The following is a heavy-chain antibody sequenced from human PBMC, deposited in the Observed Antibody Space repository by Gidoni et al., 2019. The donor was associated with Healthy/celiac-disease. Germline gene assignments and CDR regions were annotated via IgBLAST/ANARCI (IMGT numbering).Heavy chain of an antibody. Sequence: QLQLQESGSGLVKPSQTLSLTCAVSGGPISSGGYSWSWIRQPPGKGLEWIGYIYHRGSTYYNPSLKSRVTITVDRSKNQFSLKLSSVTAADTAVYYCARAAYSYGYDAFDIWGQGTMVTVSS. V-gene: IGHV4-30-2*01. J-gene: IGHJ3*02. CDR2: IYHRGST. CDR1: GGPISSGGYS. CDR3: ARAAYSYGYDAFDI. D-gene: IGHD5-18*01.